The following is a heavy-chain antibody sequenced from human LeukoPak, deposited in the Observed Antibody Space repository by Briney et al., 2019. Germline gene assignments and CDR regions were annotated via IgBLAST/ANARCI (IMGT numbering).Heavy chain of an antibody. Sequence: GGSLRLSCAASGFTFSDYYMSWIRQAPGKGLEWVSYISSSGSTIYYADSVKGRFTISRDNAKNSLYLQMNSLRAEDTALYYCVAPSTVPSNWETLEYWGHGTLVTVSS. CDR2: ISSSGSTI. J-gene: IGHJ4*01. D-gene: IGHD7-27*01. CDR1: GFTFSDYY. CDR3: VAPSTVPSNWETLEY. V-gene: IGHV3-11*04.